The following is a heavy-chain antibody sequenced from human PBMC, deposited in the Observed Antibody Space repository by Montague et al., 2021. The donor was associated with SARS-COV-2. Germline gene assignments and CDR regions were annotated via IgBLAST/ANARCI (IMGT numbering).Heavy chain of an antibody. CDR1: GGSISSGSYY. Sequence: TLSLTCTVSGGSISSGSYYWSWIRQPAGKGLEWIGRICTSGSTNYNPSLKSRVTISVDTCKNQLSLTLSSVTAADTAVYYCACERRYYDYVWGSYGFDPWGQGTLVTVSS. J-gene: IGHJ5*01. CDR2: ICTSGST. V-gene: IGHV4-61*02. CDR3: ACERRYYDYVWGSYGFDP. D-gene: IGHD3-16*01.